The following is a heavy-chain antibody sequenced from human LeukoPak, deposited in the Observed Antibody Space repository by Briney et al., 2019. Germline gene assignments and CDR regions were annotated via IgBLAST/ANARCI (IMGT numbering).Heavy chain of an antibody. CDR2: INPNSGGT. CDR1: GGTFSSYA. CDR3: ARGGSGEAFDI. D-gene: IGHD2-15*01. Sequence: GASVKVSCKASGGTFSSYAISWVRQAPGQGLEWMGWINPNSGGTNYAQKFQGRVTMTRDTSISTAYMELSRLRSDDTAVYYCARGGSGEAFDIWGQGTMVTVSS. J-gene: IGHJ3*02. V-gene: IGHV1-2*02.